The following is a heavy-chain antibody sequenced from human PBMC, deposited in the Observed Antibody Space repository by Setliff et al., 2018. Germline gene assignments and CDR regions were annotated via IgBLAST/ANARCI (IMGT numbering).Heavy chain of an antibody. J-gene: IGHJ4*02. D-gene: IGHD2-2*01. CDR2: INPRAGTT. CDR1: GYTFTNYY. Sequence: GASVKVSCKASGYTFTNYYINWVRLAPGQGLEWMGVINPRAGTTSYAQKLQGRVTMTRDTSTNTVYMELSSLRSEDTAVYYCARGGSPDCSTAGCRYGDYVYWGEGTQVTVS. CDR3: ARGGSPDCSTAGCRYGDYVY. V-gene: IGHV1-46*03.